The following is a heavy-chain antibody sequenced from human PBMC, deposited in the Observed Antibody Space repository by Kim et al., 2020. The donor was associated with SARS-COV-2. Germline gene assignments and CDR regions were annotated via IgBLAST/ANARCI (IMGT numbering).Heavy chain of an antibody. CDR1: GFTFSDYG. V-gene: IGHV3-33*01. CDR3: ALEGTGDLYFDL. Sequence: GGSLRLSCVASGFTFSDYGMHWVRQAPGKGLEWVSVMWSGGANKFYEDPVNGRFTISRDNSKDPLYLQMNSMTVNDTAVYYCALEGTGDLYFDLWGGGTLVTVSS. D-gene: IGHD7-27*01. J-gene: IGHJ2*01. CDR2: MWSGGANK.